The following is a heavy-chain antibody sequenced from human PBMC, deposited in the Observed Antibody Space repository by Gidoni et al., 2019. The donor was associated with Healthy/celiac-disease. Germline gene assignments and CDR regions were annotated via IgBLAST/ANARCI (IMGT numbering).Heavy chain of an antibody. CDR3: AKDIIRSGYYYDSSGSGFDP. J-gene: IGHJ5*02. CDR2: ISWNSGSI. V-gene: IGHV3-9*01. D-gene: IGHD3-22*01. Sequence: EVQLVESGGGLVQPGRSLRLSCAASGFTFDDYAMHWVLQAPGKGLGWVSGISWNSGSIGYADSVKGRFTISRDNAKNSLYLQMNSLRAEDTALYYCAKDIIRSGYYYDSSGSGFDPWGQGTLVTVSS. CDR1: GFTFDDYA.